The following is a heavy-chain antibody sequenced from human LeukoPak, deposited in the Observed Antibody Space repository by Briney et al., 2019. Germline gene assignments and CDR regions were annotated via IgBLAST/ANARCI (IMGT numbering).Heavy chain of an antibody. CDR1: GFTFSSYA. J-gene: IGHJ4*02. V-gene: IGHV3-30-3*01. Sequence: GRSLRLSCAASGFTFSSYAMHWVRQAPGKGLEWVAVISYDGSNKYYADSVKGRFTISRDNSKNTLYLQMNSLRAEDTAVYYCAKDRGSVLRFLEYWGQGTLVTVSS. CDR3: AKDRGSVLRFLEY. D-gene: IGHD3-3*01. CDR2: ISYDGSNK.